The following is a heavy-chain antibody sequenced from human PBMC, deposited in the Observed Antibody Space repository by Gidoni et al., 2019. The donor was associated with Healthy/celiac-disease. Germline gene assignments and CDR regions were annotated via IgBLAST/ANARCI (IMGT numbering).Heavy chain of an antibody. CDR3: ARAYCSGGSCYKGSYYGIDV. Sequence: QVQLQESGPGLVKPSETLSLTCTVSGGSISSYYCSWIRQPPGKGLEWIGYIYYSGSTNYNPSLKSRVTISVDTSKNQFSLKLSSVTAADTAVYYCARAYCSGGSCYKGSYYGIDVWGQGTTVTVSS. CDR2: IYYSGST. D-gene: IGHD2-15*01. J-gene: IGHJ6*02. CDR1: GGSISSYY. V-gene: IGHV4-59*01.